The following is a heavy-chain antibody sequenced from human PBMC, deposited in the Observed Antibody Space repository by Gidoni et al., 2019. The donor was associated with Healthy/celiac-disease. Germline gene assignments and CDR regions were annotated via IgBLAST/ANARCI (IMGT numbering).Heavy chain of an antibody. V-gene: IGHV3-7*01. CDR2: IKQDVSEK. D-gene: IGHD3-3*01. CDR3: ARDRTYYDFWSGTYYYYYGMDV. Sequence: EVQLVESGGGLVHPGGSLRLSCAASGFTFSSYWMSWVSQAPGKGLEWVANIKQDVSEKYYVDSVKGRFTISRDNAKNSLYLQMNSLRAEDTAVYYCARDRTYYDFWSGTYYYYYGMDVWGQGTTVTVSS. CDR1: GFTFSSYW. J-gene: IGHJ6*02.